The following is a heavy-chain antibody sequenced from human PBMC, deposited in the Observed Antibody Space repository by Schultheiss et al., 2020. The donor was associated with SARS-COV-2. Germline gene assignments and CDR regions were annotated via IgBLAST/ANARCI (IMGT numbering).Heavy chain of an antibody. CDR1: GFTFGDYA. Sequence: GGSLRLSCTASGFTFGDYAMSWFRQAPGKGLEWVGFIRRKAYGGTTEYAASVKGRFTISRDDSKSIAYLQMNSLKTEDTAVYYCTRDSLRFLEWLSDYYYYYGMDVWGQGTTVTVSS. CDR2: IRRKAYGGTT. V-gene: IGHV3-49*03. J-gene: IGHJ6*02. CDR3: TRDSLRFLEWLSDYYYYYGMDV. D-gene: IGHD3-3*01.